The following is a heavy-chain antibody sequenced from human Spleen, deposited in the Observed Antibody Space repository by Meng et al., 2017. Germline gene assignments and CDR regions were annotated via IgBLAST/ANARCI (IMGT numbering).Heavy chain of an antibody. CDR3: ARALSSGYSD. V-gene: IGHV3-74*01. D-gene: IGHD3-22*01. CDR1: GFMFSGHW. J-gene: IGHJ4*02. Sequence: GESLKISCAASGFMFSGHWMHWVRQAPGKGLVWVSRINSDGSSTSYADSVKGRFTISRDNAKHTLFLQMNSLRAEDTAVYYCARALSSGYSDWGQGNLVTVSS. CDR2: INSDGSST.